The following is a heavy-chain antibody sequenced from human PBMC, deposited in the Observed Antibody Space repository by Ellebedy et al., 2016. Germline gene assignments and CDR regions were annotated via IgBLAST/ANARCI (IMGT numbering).Heavy chain of an antibody. CDR2: INRDGRIT. J-gene: IGHJ4*02. D-gene: IGHD1-26*01. CDR1: GFTFSDYW. V-gene: IGHV3-74*01. CDR3: VRSVPGAYFDH. Sequence: GGSLRLXXAAFGFTFSDYWMHWVRQAPGKGLVWVSRINRDGRITSYADSVRGRFTISRDNAMNSLFLQMDSLRVDDTAVYFCVRSVPGAYFDHWGQGTLITVSS.